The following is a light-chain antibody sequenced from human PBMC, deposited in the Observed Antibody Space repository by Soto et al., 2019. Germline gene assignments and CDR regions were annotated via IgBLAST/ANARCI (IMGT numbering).Light chain of an antibody. Sequence: DIQMTQSPPSLSASVGDRVTITCRASQTIGTYLNWYQKKPEKPPKLLIYDASNLQTGVPSRFSGSGSGAEFALTISSLQPEDFATYYCQQSYTSPRTFGQGTKLYIK. CDR1: QTIGTY. J-gene: IGKJ2*01. CDR3: QQSYTSPRT. V-gene: IGKV1-39*01. CDR2: DAS.